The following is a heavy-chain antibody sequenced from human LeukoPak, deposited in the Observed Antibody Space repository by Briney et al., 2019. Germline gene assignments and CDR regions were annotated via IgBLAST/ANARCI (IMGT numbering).Heavy chain of an antibody. D-gene: IGHD3-22*01. Sequence: WETLPLTCTVSGASISSSYCTWIRQPAGEGLEWIGRISSGGSTTYNPSFKSRVTMSLDTSKKQFSLNLTSVTAADTAVYYCARDQTYYVSSGYYYVTYLQHWGQGILVTVSS. J-gene: IGHJ1*01. V-gene: IGHV4-4*07. CDR3: ARDQTYYVSSGYYYVTYLQH. CDR2: ISSGGST. CDR1: GASISSSY.